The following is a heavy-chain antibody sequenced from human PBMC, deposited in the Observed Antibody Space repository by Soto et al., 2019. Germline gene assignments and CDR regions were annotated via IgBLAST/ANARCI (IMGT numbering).Heavy chain of an antibody. CDR2: IYYSGST. Sequence: SETLSLTCTVSGGSISSYYWSWIRQPPGKGLEWIGYIYYSGSTNYNPSLKSRVTISVDTSKNQFSLKLSSVTAADTAVYYCAREVYDFWSGFRLSRWLDPWGQGTLVTVSS. J-gene: IGHJ5*02. V-gene: IGHV4-59*01. CDR3: AREVYDFWSGFRLSRWLDP. CDR1: GGSISSYY. D-gene: IGHD3-3*01.